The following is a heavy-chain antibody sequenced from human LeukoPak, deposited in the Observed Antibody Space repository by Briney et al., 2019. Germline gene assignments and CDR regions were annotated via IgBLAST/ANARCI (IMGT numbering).Heavy chain of an antibody. CDR1: GGSISSSSYY. CDR3: ARDLSPFDY. V-gene: IGHV4-61*01. D-gene: IGHD3-16*02. CDR2: IYYSGST. J-gene: IGHJ4*02. Sequence: PSETLSLTCTVSGGSISSSSYYWGWIRQPPGKGLEWIGYIYYSGSTNYNPSLKSRVTISVDTSKNQFSLKLSSVTAADTAVYYCARDLSPFDYWGQGTLVTVSS.